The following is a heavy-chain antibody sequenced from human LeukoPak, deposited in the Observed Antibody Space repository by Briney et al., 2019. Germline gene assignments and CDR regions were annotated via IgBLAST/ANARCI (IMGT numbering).Heavy chain of an antibody. CDR2: ISDSAGST. CDR3: AKQSAGVTTGYFDY. Sequence: SGGSLRLSCAASGFTFSAYAMSWVRQAPGKGLEWVSSISDSAGSTYYAASVTGRFTISRDSSRTTLYPQVNSLRAEDTAVYYCAKQSAGVTTGYFDYWGQGTLVTVSS. CDR1: GFTFSAYA. J-gene: IGHJ4*02. V-gene: IGHV3-23*01. D-gene: IGHD1-26*01.